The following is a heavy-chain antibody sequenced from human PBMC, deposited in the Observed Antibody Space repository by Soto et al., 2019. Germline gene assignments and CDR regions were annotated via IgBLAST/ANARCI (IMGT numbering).Heavy chain of an antibody. D-gene: IGHD5-12*01. J-gene: IGHJ4*02. CDR1: GFTFSSYG. CDR3: AKDPQDWLRSDFDY. CDR2: ISHDGGNR. Sequence: QVQLVESGGGVVHPGTSLTLSCAASGFTFSSYGMHWVRQAPGKGLEWVAVISHDGGNRYYADSVKGPFTISRDDSKKMLYLQMTSLRVEDTAVYYCAKDPQDWLRSDFDYWGQGTLVTVSS. V-gene: IGHV3-30*18.